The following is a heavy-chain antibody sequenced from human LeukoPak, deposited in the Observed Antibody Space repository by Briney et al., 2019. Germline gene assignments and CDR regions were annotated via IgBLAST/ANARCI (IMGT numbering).Heavy chain of an antibody. Sequence: GGSLRLSCAASGFTFSSYGMHWVRQAPGKGLEWVAVISSDGSSKSYADSMKGQFTISRDNSKNTLFLQMNNLRAEDTAVYYCARDSPRLSGWLGHFDYWGQEPWSPSPQ. CDR1: GFTFSSYG. J-gene: IGHJ4*01. CDR2: ISSDGSSK. V-gene: IGHV3-30*03. CDR3: ARDSPRLSGWLGHFDY. D-gene: IGHD6-19*01.